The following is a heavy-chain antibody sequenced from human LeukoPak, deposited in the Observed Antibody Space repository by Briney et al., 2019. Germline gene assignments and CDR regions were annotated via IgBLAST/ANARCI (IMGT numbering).Heavy chain of an antibody. J-gene: IGHJ6*02. V-gene: IGHV3-7*05. D-gene: IGHD6-13*01. CDR1: GFRFSSYW. CDR2: IEQDGSEK. Sequence: GGSLRLSCEVSGFRFSSYWMTWVRQAPGKGLEWVANIEQDGSEKYYVDSVKGRFTISRDNAKNSLSLQMNSLRAEDTAVYYCARASAATHFAMDVWGQGTTVTVSS. CDR3: ARASAATHFAMDV.